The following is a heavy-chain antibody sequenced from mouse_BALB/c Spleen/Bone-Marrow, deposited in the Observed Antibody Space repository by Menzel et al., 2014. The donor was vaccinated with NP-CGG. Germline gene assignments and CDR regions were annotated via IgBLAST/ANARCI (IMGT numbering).Heavy chain of an antibody. CDR3: ARFPIYYGNYGAMDY. J-gene: IGHJ4*01. CDR1: GYTFTSYW. V-gene: IGHV1S41*01. Sequence: ELVKPGASVRISCKASGYTFTSYWINWIKQRPGQGLEWIGRIAPGSGSTYYNEMFKGKATLTVDTSSSTAYIQLSSLSSEDSAVYFCARFPIYYGNYGAMDYWGQGTSVTVSS. D-gene: IGHD2-1*01. CDR2: IAPGSGST.